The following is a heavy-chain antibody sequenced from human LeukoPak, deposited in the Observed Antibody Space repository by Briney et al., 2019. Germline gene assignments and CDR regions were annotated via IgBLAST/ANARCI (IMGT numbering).Heavy chain of an antibody. CDR3: ARDRIAAAFDAFDI. CDR1: GFTLSNYW. V-gene: IGHV3-74*01. Sequence: GGSLRLSCAASGFTLSNYWMHWVRQAPGKGLVWVSRINGDGSSTSNADAVKGRFTISRDNAKNSLYLQMNSLRAEDTAVYYCARDRIAAAFDAFDIWGQGTMVTVSS. J-gene: IGHJ3*02. D-gene: IGHD6-13*01. CDR2: INGDGSST.